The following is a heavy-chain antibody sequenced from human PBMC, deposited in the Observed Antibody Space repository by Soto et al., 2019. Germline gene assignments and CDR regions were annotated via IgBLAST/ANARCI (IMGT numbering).Heavy chain of an antibody. CDR1: GGSISSGGYY. V-gene: IGHV4-30-4*08. CDR3: ARERPDGARLDP. CDR2: IYYSGST. J-gene: IGHJ5*02. D-gene: IGHD6-6*01. Sequence: PSETLSLTCTVSGGSISSGGYYWSWIRQHPGKGLEWIGYIYYSGSTFYNPSLKSRVTISADTSKNQFSLKLSSVPAADTAVYYCARERPDGARLDPWGQGTLVTVSS.